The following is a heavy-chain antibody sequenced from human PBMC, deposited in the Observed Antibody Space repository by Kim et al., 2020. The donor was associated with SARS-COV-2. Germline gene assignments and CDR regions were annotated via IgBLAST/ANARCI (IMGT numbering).Heavy chain of an antibody. CDR3: ARGTYYYDSSCYPNDAF. Sequence: GESLRLSCAASGFTFSSYGMHWVRQAPGKGLEWVAAIWYDGSNKYYADSVKGRFTISRDNSKNTLYLQMNSLRAEDTAVYYCARGTYYYDSSCYPNDAF. CDR2: IWYDGSNK. D-gene: IGHD3-22*01. V-gene: IGHV3-33*01. CDR1: GFTFSSYG. J-gene: IGHJ3*01.